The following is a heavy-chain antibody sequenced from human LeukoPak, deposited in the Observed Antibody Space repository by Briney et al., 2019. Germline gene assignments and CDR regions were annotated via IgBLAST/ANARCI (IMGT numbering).Heavy chain of an antibody. Sequence: SQTLSLTCAISGDSVSSNSAAWNWIRQSPSRGLEWLGRTYYRSKWYNDYAVSVKSRITINPDTSKNQFSLQLNSVTPEDTAVYYCARDRSGHDLVTYYYYGMDVWGQGTTVTVSS. V-gene: IGHV6-1*01. D-gene: IGHD5-12*01. CDR2: TYYRSKWYN. J-gene: IGHJ6*02. CDR3: ARDRSGHDLVTYYYYGMDV. CDR1: GDSVSSNSAA.